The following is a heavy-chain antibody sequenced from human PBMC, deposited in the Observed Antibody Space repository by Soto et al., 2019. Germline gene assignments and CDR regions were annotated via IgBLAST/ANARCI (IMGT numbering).Heavy chain of an antibody. CDR2: ISGSGGST. CDR1: GFTFSSYS. V-gene: IGHV3-23*01. J-gene: IGHJ3*02. Sequence: GGSLRLSCAASGFTFSSYSMNWVRQAPGRGLEWVSYISGSGGSTYYADSVKGRFTISRDNSKNTLYLQMNSLSAEDTAVYYCAKDRAPRPYYDFWSGYPEDDAFDIWGQGTMVTVSS. D-gene: IGHD3-3*01. CDR3: AKDRAPRPYYDFWSGYPEDDAFDI.